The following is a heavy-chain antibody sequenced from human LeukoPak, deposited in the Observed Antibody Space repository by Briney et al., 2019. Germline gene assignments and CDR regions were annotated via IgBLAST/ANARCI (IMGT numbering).Heavy chain of an antibody. D-gene: IGHD5-12*01. CDR1: RGSIGSGAYY. CDR2: IYHSGTT. V-gene: IGHV4-30-2*01. J-gene: IGHJ3*02. CDR3: ARADVDTVATDI. Sequence: SQTLSLTCTVSRGSIGSGAYYWSWIRQPPGEGLEWIGYIYHSGTTYHNPSLKSRITILLDRSKNQFSLRLSSVTAADTAVYYCARADVDTVATDIWGQGTMVTVSS.